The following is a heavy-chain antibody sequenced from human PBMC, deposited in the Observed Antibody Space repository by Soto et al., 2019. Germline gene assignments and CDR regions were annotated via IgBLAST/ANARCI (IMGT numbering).Heavy chain of an antibody. CDR3: ARDLGGSPDY. CDR2: INAGNGNT. CDR1: GYTFTSYA. Sequence: QVQLVQSGAEVKKPGASVKVSCKTSGYTFTSYAMHWVRQAPGQRLEWMGWINAGNGNTKYSQKFQGRVTITIDTPASTAYMELRSLRSEATAIYYCARDLGGSPDYWGQGTLFTVS. V-gene: IGHV1-3*01. D-gene: IGHD5-12*01. J-gene: IGHJ4*02.